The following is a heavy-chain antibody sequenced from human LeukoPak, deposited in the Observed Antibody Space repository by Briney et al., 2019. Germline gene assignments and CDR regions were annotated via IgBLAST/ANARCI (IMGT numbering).Heavy chain of an antibody. V-gene: IGHV4-34*01. CDR3: ARTLADIVVVVAATTRGVWFDP. D-gene: IGHD2-15*01. CDR2: TNHSGST. J-gene: IGHJ5*02. Sequence: SETLSLTCTVSGGSISSYYWSWIRQPPGKGLEWIGETNHSGSTNYNPSLKSRVTISVDTSKNQFSLKLSSVTAADTAVYYCARTLADIVVVVAATTRGVWFDPWGQGTLVTVSS. CDR1: GGSISSYY.